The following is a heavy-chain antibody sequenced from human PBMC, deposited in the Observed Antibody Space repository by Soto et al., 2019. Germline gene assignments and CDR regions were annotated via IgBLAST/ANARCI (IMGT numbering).Heavy chain of an antibody. CDR3: ARRYGASFDY. CDR1: GGSISRYY. V-gene: IGHV4-59*01. Sequence: QVQPQESGPGLVKPSETLSLTCTVSGGSISRYYWSWIRQPPGKGLEWIGYIYYSGSTNYNPSLKSRVTISVDTSKNQFSLKLSSVTAADTAVYYCARRYGASFDYWGQGTLVTVSS. CDR2: IYYSGST. D-gene: IGHD4-17*01. J-gene: IGHJ4*02.